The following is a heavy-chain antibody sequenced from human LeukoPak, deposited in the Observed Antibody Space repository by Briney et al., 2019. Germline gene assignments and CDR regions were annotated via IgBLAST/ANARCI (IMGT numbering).Heavy chain of an antibody. D-gene: IGHD3-22*01. J-gene: IGHJ5*02. Sequence: ASVKVSCKASGYTFTGYYMHWVRQAPGQGLEWMGWINPNRGGTNYAQKFQGRVTMTRDTSISTAYMELSRLRSDDTAVYYCARDDYYDSSGYYFFNWFDPWGQGTLVTVSS. V-gene: IGHV1-2*02. CDR1: GYTFTGYY. CDR3: ARDDYYDSSGYYFFNWFDP. CDR2: INPNRGGT.